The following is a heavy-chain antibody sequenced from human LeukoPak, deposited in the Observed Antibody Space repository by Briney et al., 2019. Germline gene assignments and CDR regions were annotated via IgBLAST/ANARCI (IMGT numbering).Heavy chain of an antibody. CDR1: GFIFSSYG. D-gene: IGHD5-24*01. V-gene: IGHV3-30*18. J-gene: IGHJ3*01. CDR2: ISYDGSNK. Sequence: GGSLRLSCAASGFIFSSYGIHWVRQAPGKGLEWVAVISYDGSNKYYADSVQGRFTISRDNSKNTLYLQLNSLRVEDTAIYYCAKDIQLSTWGLGTMVTVSS. CDR3: AKDIQLST.